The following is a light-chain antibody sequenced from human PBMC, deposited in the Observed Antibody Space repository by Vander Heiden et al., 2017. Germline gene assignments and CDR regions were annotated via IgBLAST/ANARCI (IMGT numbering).Light chain of an antibody. J-gene: IGKJ1*01. V-gene: IGKV2-28*01. CDR3: MQALQTPRT. CDR1: QSLLHSNGYNY. CDR2: LGS. Sequence: TQSPTSLPVTPGEPASISCRSSQSLLHSNGYNYLDWYLQKPGQSPQLLIYLGSNRASGVPDRFSGSGSGTDFTLKISRVEAEDVGVYYCMQALQTPRTFGQGTKVEIK.